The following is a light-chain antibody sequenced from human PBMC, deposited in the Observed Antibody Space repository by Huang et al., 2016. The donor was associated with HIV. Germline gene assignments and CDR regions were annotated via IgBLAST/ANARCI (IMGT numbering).Light chain of an antibody. V-gene: IGKV1-39*01. CDR2: SSF. CDR3: QQSYSSPRVS. Sequence: DIQMTQSPSSLSASIGDRVNITCRACRNIGHLLYWYQHKPGRAPKLLIFSSFTLETGVPSGIISSRSGTDFTLTITSLQPEDFATYCCQQSYSSPRVSFGPGTTVDIK. CDR1: RNIGHL. J-gene: IGKJ3*01.